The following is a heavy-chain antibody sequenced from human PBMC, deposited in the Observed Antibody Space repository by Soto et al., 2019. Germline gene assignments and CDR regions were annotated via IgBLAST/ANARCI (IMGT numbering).Heavy chain of an antibody. J-gene: IGHJ5*02. Sequence: QVQLVQSGAEVKKPGASVKVSCTASGYTFTHYAIHWVRHAPGQRLEWMGFINAGSGNTKYSQTFQGRLAFTKDTAASTAYRDLSSLRSEDTAIYYCARGLAAEGAWGQGTLVTVSS. V-gene: IGHV1-3*01. CDR3: ARGLAAEGA. CDR2: INAGSGNT. CDR1: GYTFTHYA. D-gene: IGHD6-13*01.